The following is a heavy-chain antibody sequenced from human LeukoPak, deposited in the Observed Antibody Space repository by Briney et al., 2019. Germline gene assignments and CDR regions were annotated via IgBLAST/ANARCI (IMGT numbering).Heavy chain of an antibody. CDR2: IYYSGST. CDR1: GGSIISYY. CDR3: ARGGSYLGHCDY. V-gene: IGHV4-59*01. D-gene: IGHD1-26*01. J-gene: IGHJ4*02. Sequence: SETLSLTCTVSGGSIISYYWSWIRQPPGKGLEWIGYIYYSGSTNYNPSLKSRVTISVDTSKNQLSPKLTSVTAADTAVYYCARGGSYLGHCDYWGQGTLVTVSS.